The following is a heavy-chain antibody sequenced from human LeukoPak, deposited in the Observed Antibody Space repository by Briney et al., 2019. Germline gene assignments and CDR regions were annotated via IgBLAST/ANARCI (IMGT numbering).Heavy chain of an antibody. Sequence: PSETLSLTCAVYGGSFSGYYWSWIRQPPGKGLEWIGEINHSGSTNYNPSLKSRVTISVDTSKNQFSLKLSSVTAADTAVYYCAREQRLYYGSGITFLASGRPHYYMDVWGKGTTVTISS. D-gene: IGHD3-10*01. CDR3: AREQRLYYGSGITFLASGRPHYYMDV. J-gene: IGHJ6*03. V-gene: IGHV4-34*01. CDR2: INHSGST. CDR1: GGSFSGYY.